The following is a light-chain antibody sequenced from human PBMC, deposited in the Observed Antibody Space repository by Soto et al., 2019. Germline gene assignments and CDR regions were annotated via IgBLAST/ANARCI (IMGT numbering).Light chain of an antibody. CDR2: EVS. CDR3: STYTNSIAV. V-gene: IGLV2-14*01. Sequence: QSVLTQPASVSGSPGQSITISCTGTSSDIGTYNYVSWYQQHPGKAPKLMIYEVSNRPSGVSNRFSGSKSGNTASLTISGLPAEDEAHYYCSTYTNSIAVFGAGTKVTVL. J-gene: IGLJ3*02. CDR1: SSDIGTYNY.